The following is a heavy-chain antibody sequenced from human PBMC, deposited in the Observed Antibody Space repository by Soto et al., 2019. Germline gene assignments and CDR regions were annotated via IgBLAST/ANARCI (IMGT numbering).Heavy chain of an antibody. CDR1: GGTFSSYA. V-gene: IGHV1-69*13. CDR2: IIPIFGTA. Sequence: SVKVSCKASGGTFSSYAISWVRQAPGQGLEWMGGIIPIFGTANYAQKFQGRVTITADESTSTAYMELSSLRSEDTAVYYCARDQRSSQGWYYYYGMDVWGQGTTVTVSS. CDR3: ARDQRSSQGWYYYYGMDV. D-gene: IGHD6-6*01. J-gene: IGHJ6*02.